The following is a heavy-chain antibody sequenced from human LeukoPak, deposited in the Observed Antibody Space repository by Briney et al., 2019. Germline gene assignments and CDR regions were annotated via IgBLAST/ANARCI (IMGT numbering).Heavy chain of an antibody. CDR2: IIPILGIA. CDR3: ARDLPGSPYCGGDCYPYGMDV. Sequence: SVKVSCKASGGTFSSYAISWVRQAPGQGLGWMGRIIPILGIANYAQKFQGRVTITADKSTSTAYMELSSLRSEDTAVYYCARDLPGSPYCGGDCYPYGMDVWGQGTTVTVSS. V-gene: IGHV1-69*04. D-gene: IGHD2-21*02. J-gene: IGHJ6*02. CDR1: GGTFSSYA.